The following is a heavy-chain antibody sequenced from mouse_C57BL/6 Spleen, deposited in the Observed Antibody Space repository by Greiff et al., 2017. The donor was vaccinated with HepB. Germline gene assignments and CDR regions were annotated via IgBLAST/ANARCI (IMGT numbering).Heavy chain of an antibody. CDR2: IWSGGST. CDR1: GFSLTSYG. CDR3: ARDSYGNPAWFAY. Sequence: VKLMESGPGLVQPSQSLSITCTVSGFSLTSYGVHWVRQSPGKGLEWLGVIWSGGSTDYNAAFISRLSISKDNSKSQVFFKMNSLQADDTAIYYCARDSYGNPAWFAYWGQGTLVTVSA. D-gene: IGHD2-10*02. J-gene: IGHJ3*01. V-gene: IGHV2-2*01.